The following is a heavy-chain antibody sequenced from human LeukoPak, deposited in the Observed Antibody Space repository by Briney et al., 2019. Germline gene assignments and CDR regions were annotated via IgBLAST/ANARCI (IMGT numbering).Heavy chain of an antibody. J-gene: IGHJ6*02. CDR3: ARDHAIISTVRYPLDYYYYGMDV. D-gene: IGHD3-10*02. V-gene: IGHV4-59*01. CDR2: IYYSGST. CDR1: GGSISSYY. Sequence: PSETLSLTCTVSGGSISSYYWSWIRQPPGKGLEWIGYIYYSGSTNYNPSLKSRVTISVDTSKNQFSLKLSSVTAADTAVYYCARDHAIISTVRYPLDYYYYGMDVWGQGTTVTVSS.